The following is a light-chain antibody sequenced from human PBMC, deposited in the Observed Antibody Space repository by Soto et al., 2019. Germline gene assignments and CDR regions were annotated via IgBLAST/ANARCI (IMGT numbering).Light chain of an antibody. CDR3: QQRSNWPVT. V-gene: IGKV3-11*01. J-gene: IGKJ1*01. CDR1: QSVSSY. CDR2: DAS. Sequence: IVLTQSPATMSLSPGESATLSCRASQSVSSYLAWYQQKPGQAPRLLIYDASRRATGIPARFSGSGSGTDFTLTISSLEPEDFAVYYCQQRSNWPVTFGQGTKVDIK.